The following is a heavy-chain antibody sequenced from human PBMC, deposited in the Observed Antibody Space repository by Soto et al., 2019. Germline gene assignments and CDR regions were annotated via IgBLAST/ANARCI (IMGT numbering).Heavy chain of an antibody. CDR1: GFTFSSYS. V-gene: IGHV3-21*01. CDR2: ISSSSSYI. Sequence: GGSLRLSCAASGFTFSSYSMNWVRQAPGKGLEWVSSISSSSSYIYYADSVKGRFTISRDNAKNSLYLQMNSLRAEDTAVYYCARGGFDCGYSYGYDPLCYYYMDVWGKGTTVTVSS. CDR3: ARGGFDCGYSYGYDPLCYYYMDV. D-gene: IGHD5-18*01. J-gene: IGHJ6*03.